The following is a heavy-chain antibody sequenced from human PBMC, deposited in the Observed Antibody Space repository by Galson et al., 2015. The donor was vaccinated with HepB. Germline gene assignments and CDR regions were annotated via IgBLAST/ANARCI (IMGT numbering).Heavy chain of an antibody. CDR2: ISGSGGST. D-gene: IGHD4-17*01. CDR1: GFTFSSYA. CDR3: ANLQNPAYGDYDAFDN. V-gene: IGHV3-23*01. Sequence: SLRLSCAASGFTFSSYAMRWVRQAPGKGLEWVSAISGSGGSTYYADSVKGRFTISRDKSKNTLYLQMNSLRAEDTAVYYCANLQNPAYGDYDAFDNWGQGTMLSVSS. J-gene: IGHJ3*02.